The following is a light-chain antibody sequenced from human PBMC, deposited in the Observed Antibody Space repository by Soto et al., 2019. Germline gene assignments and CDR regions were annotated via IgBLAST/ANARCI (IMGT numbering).Light chain of an antibody. J-gene: IGKJ4*02. Sequence: IVIAQSAATLSVAPGERVTFSSRTSQGASKMLAWYQHTPIQPARLLISGESTGATSIPPRLCRSGSGPEFTLAISSLQSDVCEVYYCKQSKNWARTFGGGTQV. CDR3: KQSKNWART. V-gene: IGKV3-15*01. CDR2: GES. CDR1: QGASKM.